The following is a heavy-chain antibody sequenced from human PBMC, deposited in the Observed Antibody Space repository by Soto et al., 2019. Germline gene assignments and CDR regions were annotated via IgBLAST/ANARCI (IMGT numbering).Heavy chain of an antibody. Sequence: QVQLQESGPGLVKPSETLSLTCTVSGGSISSYYWCWIRQPPGKGLGWIGYIYYSGSTNYNRSLKSRVTTSVDTSKNQFSLKLSSVTAADTAVYYCARSDGRYWGQGTLVTVSS. J-gene: IGHJ4*02. CDR3: ARSDGRY. V-gene: IGHV4-59*01. CDR1: GGSISSYY. CDR2: IYYSGST.